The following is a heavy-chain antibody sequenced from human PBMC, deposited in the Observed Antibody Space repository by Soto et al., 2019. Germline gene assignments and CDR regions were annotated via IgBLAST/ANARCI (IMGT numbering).Heavy chain of an antibody. CDR2: INPSDGST. Sequence: ASVKVSCKASGYTFTSCHIHWVRQAPGQGLEWIGIINPSDGSTSYAQKFQGRVTMTRDTSTSTVYMELSSLRSEDTAVYYCARDRYDYGDESWAFDIWGQGTMVTVSS. D-gene: IGHD4-17*01. CDR3: ARDRYDYGDESWAFDI. V-gene: IGHV1-46*01. CDR1: GYTFTSCH. J-gene: IGHJ3*02.